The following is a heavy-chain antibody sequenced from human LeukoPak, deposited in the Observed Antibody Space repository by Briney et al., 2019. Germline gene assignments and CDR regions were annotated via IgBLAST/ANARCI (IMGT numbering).Heavy chain of an antibody. CDR1: GYTFSNYG. CDR3: ARYNSLLRGVTTSGY. Sequence: ASVKVSCKASGYTFSNYGITWVRQAPGQGLEWMGTISGHNGDVNYAPKFQGRVTMTTDTSTTTAYMELRSLRFDDTAVYYCARYNSLLRGVTTSGYWGQGTLVTVSS. V-gene: IGHV1-18*01. J-gene: IGHJ4*02. CDR2: ISGHNGDV. D-gene: IGHD3-10*01.